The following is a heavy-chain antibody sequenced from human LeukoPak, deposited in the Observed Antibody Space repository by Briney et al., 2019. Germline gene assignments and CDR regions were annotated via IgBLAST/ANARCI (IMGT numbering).Heavy chain of an antibody. Sequence: SETLSLTCTVSGVSISSSDNYWDWIRQPPGKGLEWIGSIFYSGNTYYKPSLKSRVSMSVDTSKNQFSLKLTSVNAADTAVFYCARHWFRGSHYPRYDYWGQGTLVTVSS. V-gene: IGHV4-39*01. J-gene: IGHJ4*02. CDR2: IFYSGNT. CDR3: ARHWFRGSHYPRYDY. D-gene: IGHD1-26*01. CDR1: GVSISSSDNY.